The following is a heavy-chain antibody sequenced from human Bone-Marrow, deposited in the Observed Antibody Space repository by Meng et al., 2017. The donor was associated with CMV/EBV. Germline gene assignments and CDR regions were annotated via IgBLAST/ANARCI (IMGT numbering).Heavy chain of an antibody. V-gene: IGHV4-39*07. CDR2: IYYSGST. Sequence: SETLSLTCTVSGGSISSSSYYWGWIRQPPGKGLEWIGSIYYSGSTYYNPSLKSRVTISVDTSKNQFSLKLSSVTAADTAVYYCAGIGDTIFGVVINDNWFDPWGQEPWSPSPQ. CDR1: GGSISSSSYY. D-gene: IGHD3-3*01. CDR3: AGIGDTIFGVVINDNWFDP. J-gene: IGHJ5*02.